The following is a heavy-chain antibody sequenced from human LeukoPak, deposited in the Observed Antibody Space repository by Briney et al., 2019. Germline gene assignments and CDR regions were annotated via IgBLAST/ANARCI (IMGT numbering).Heavy chain of an antibody. D-gene: IGHD2-15*01. CDR2: IYTSGST. CDR1: GGSISSYY. CDR3: ARGPSGRSGGSCYVDY. V-gene: IGHV4-4*07. J-gene: IGHJ4*02. Sequence: SETLSLTCTVSGGSISSYYWSWIRQPAGKGLEWIGRIYTSGSTNYNPSLKSRVTMSVDTSKNQFSLKLSSVTAADTAVYYCARGPSGRSGGSCYVDYWGQGTLVTVSS.